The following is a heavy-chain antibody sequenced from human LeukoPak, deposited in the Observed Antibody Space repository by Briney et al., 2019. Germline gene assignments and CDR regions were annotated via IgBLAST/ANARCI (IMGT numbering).Heavy chain of an antibody. CDR2: INHSGST. Sequence: SETLSLTCAVDGWSFSGYYWSLIRQPPGKGLEWIGEINHSGSTNYNPSLKSRVTISVDTSKNQFSLKLSSVTAADTAVYYCATGYCSSTSCYTPNYYFDYWGQGTLVTVSS. V-gene: IGHV4-34*01. J-gene: IGHJ4*02. CDR1: GWSFSGYY. D-gene: IGHD2-2*02. CDR3: ATGYCSSTSCYTPNYYFDY.